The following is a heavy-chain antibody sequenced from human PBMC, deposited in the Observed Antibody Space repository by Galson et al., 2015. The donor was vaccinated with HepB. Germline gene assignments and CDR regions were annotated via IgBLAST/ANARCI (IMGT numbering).Heavy chain of an antibody. CDR2: ISYDGSNK. Sequence: SLRLSCAASGFTFSSYGMHWVRQAPGKGLEWVAVISYDGSNKYYADSVKGRFTISRDNSKNTLYLQMNSLRAEDTAVYYCAKDLGMGALFDYYGMDVWGQGTTVTVSS. V-gene: IGHV3-30*18. J-gene: IGHJ6*02. D-gene: IGHD1-14*01. CDR3: AKDLGMGALFDYYGMDV. CDR1: GFTFSSYG.